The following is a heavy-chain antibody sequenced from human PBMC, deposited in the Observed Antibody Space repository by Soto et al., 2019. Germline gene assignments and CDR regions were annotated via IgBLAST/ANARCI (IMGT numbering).Heavy chain of an antibody. V-gene: IGHV4-34*04. J-gene: IGHJ4*02. CDR3: ARGVSVTLAVQGGAPDKNYFDS. Sequence: QVQLQQWGAGLLKPSETLSLTCAVSGASFSGFYWSWIRQSPGKGLEWIGEIDHSGITNHNTALKRRANMSVDTSKNQFSLKLRSVTAADTAVYYCARGVSVTLAVQGGAPDKNYFDSWSQGTLVTVSS. CDR2: IDHSGIT. D-gene: IGHD1-26*01. CDR1: GASFSGFY.